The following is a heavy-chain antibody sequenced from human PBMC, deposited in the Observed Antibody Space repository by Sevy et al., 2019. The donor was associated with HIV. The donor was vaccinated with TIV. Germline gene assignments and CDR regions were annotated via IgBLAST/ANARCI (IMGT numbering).Heavy chain of an antibody. CDR1: GFTFSSYA. D-gene: IGHD4-17*01. CDR2: ISYDGSNK. V-gene: IGHV3-30-3*01. Sequence: WGSLRLSCAASGFTFSSYAMHGVRQAPGKGLEWGAGISYDGSNKYYADSVKGRFTISRDNSKNTLYRHMNSLRAEDTAVYSCARDQSRGKYGDYGSYYYGVDVWGQGTTVTVSS. J-gene: IGHJ6*02. CDR3: ARDQSRGKYGDYGSYYYGVDV.